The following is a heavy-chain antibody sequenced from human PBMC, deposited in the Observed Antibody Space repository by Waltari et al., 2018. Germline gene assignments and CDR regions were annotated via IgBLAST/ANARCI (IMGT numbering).Heavy chain of an antibody. CDR1: GFTVSSNY. D-gene: IGHD3-3*01. V-gene: IGHV3-53*01. CDR2: IYSGGMT. CDR3: ARYDFWSGTLWG. Sequence: EVQLVESGGGLIQPGGSLRLSCAASGFTVSSNYMSWVRQAPGKGLEWGSVIYSGGMTYYADSVKGRFTISRYNSKNTLYLQMNSLRAEDTAVYYCARYDFWSGTLWGWGQGTLVTVSS. J-gene: IGHJ4*02.